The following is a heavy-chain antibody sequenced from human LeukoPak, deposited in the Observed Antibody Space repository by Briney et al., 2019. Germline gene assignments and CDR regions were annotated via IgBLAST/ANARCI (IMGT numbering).Heavy chain of an antibody. CDR2: ITAYNDNT. CDR3: ARDLRRGSSSWYVSGGDY. V-gene: IGHV1-18*04. CDR1: GYTFTGYY. D-gene: IGHD6-13*01. Sequence: ASVKVSCKASGYTFTGYYMHWVRQAPGQGLEWMGWITAYNDNTYYAQKLQGRVTMTTDTSTSTAYMELRSLRSDDTAVYYCARDLRRGSSSWYVSGGDYWGQGTLVTVSS. J-gene: IGHJ4*02.